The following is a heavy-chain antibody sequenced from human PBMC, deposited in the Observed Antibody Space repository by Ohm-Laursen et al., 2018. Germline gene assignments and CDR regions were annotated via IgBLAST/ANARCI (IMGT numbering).Heavy chain of an antibody. J-gene: IGHJ5*02. CDR1: GGSISSGGYY. D-gene: IGHD3-10*01. V-gene: IGHV4-31*03. Sequence: TLSLTCTVSGGSISSGGYYWSWIRQHPGKGLEWIGYIYYSGSTYYNPSLKSRVTISVDTSKNQFSLKLSSVTAADTAVYYCARAQNTMVRGVIPRPNWFDPWGQGTLVTVSS. CDR2: IYYSGST. CDR3: ARAQNTMVRGVIPRPNWFDP.